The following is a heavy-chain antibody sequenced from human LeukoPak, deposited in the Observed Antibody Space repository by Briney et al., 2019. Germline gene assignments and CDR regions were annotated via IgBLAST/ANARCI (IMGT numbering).Heavy chain of an antibody. V-gene: IGHV3-30-3*01. CDR1: GFTFSSYA. D-gene: IGHD3-10*01. CDR3: AKGGYYYGSGTYGRGLTPQN. Sequence: GGSLRLSCAASGFTFSSYAMHWVRQAPGKGLEWVAVISYDGSNKYYADSVKGRFTISRDNSKNTLYLQMNSLRAEDTAVYYCAKGGYYYGSGTYGRGLTPQNWGQGTLVTVSS. CDR2: ISYDGSNK. J-gene: IGHJ4*02.